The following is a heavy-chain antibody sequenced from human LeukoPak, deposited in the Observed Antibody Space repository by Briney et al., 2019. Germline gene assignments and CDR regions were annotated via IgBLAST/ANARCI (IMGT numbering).Heavy chain of an antibody. J-gene: IGHJ6*03. D-gene: IGHD2-2*01. CDR2: IYTSGST. Sequence: SETLTLTCTGSGVSISSYYWNWIRQPAGKGLEWLGRIYTSGSTNYHPSLKRRVTMSVDTSKNQFSLKLSSVTAADTAVYYCARGDEVVPAAHTPYYYYYMYVWGKGATVTVSS. CDR1: GVSISSYY. V-gene: IGHV4-4*07. CDR3: ARGDEVVPAAHTPYYYYYMYV.